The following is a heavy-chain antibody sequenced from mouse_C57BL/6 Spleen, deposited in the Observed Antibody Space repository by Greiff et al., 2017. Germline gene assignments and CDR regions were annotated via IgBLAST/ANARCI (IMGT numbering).Heavy chain of an antibody. D-gene: IGHD1-1*01. V-gene: IGHV1-15*01. CDR2: IDPETGGT. Sequence: VKLQESGAELVRPGASVTLSCKASGYTFTDYEMHWVKQTPVHGLEWIGAIDPETGGTAYNQKFKGKAILTADKSSSTAYMELRSLTSEDSAVYYCTRGSTTVVEDYWGQGTTLTVSS. CDR3: TRGSTTVVEDY. CDR1: GYTFTDYE. J-gene: IGHJ2*01.